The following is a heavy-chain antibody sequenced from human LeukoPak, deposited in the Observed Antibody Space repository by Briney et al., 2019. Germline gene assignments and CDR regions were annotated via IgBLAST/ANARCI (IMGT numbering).Heavy chain of an antibody. CDR3: TGALLWFVELSNYYYYYGMDV. J-gene: IGHJ6*04. D-gene: IGHD3-10*01. CDR1: GFTFSGSA. CDR2: IRSKASSYAT. V-gene: IGHV3-73*01. Sequence: GGSLRLSCAASGFTFSGSAMHWVRQASGKGREWVGRIRSKASSYATAYAASVKGRFTISRDDSKDTAYLQMNSLKTEDTAVYYCTGALLWFVELSNYYYYYGMDVWGKGTTVTVSS.